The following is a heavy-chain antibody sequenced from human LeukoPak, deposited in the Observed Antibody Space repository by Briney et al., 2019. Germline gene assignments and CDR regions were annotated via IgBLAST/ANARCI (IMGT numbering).Heavy chain of an antibody. Sequence: PSETLSLTCTVSGTSISSYYRSWIRQPPGKGLKWIGYIDNTESTNYNPSLKSRVTISVDKSKNHFSLKLSSVTAADTAVYYCARMTYDPHGVDVWGKGTTVTVSS. CDR3: ARMTYDPHGVDV. CDR1: GTSISSYY. D-gene: IGHD5-12*01. V-gene: IGHV4-59*01. CDR2: IDNTEST. J-gene: IGHJ6*04.